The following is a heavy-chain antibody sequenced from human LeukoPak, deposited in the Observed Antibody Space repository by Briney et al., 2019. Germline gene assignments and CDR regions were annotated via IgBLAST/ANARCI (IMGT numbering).Heavy chain of an antibody. CDR1: GFTVSNNY. CDR3: AREAVTRSYFDK. D-gene: IGHD4-17*01. J-gene: IGHJ4*02. Sequence: PGVFLRLSFAAPGFTVSNNYRRGVRQAPGKGLAWVSLTFRGGGAWYADSVTGRFTVCRDNSKCTVYLQMNSLRAEDTAVFYCAREAVTRSYFDKWGQGTLVTVSS. CDR2: TFRGGGA. V-gene: IGHV3-53*01.